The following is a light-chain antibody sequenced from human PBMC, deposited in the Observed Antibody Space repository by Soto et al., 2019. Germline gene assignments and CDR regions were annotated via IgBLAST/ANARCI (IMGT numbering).Light chain of an antibody. Sequence: QSVLTQPASVSGSPGQSITISCTGTSSDVGGYDYVSWYQLHPGKAPKLMVFEVSNRPSGVSYRFSGSKSGNTASLTISGLQGEDEADYFCSSYSISTDYVFGTGTKGTVX. CDR2: EVS. J-gene: IGLJ1*01. CDR1: SSDVGGYDY. V-gene: IGLV2-14*01. CDR3: SSYSISTDYV.